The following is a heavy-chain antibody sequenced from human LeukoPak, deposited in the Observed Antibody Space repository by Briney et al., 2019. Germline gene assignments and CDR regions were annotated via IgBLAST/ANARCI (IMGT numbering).Heavy chain of an antibody. CDR1: GFTFSNYA. V-gene: IGHV3-30*17. J-gene: IGHJ4*02. Sequence: GGSLRLSCAASGFTFSNYAMHWVRQAPGKGLEWVAAISFDGSNKHYADSVKGRFTVSRDNSKNTVSLQMNGLRPEDTAVYYCAKGEFGGNYLPTGPGDYWGQGTLVTVSS. D-gene: IGHD1-26*01. CDR2: ISFDGSNK. CDR3: AKGEFGGNYLPTGPGDY.